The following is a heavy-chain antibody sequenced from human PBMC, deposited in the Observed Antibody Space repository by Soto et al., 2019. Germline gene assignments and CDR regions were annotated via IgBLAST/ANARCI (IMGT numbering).Heavy chain of an antibody. J-gene: IGHJ3*02. V-gene: IGHV3-23*01. CDR2: ILVGGST. CDR1: VFIFSSYA. Sequence: GGTLRLSCAVSVFIFSSYAMSWVRQAPGKGLEWVSTILVGGSTQYDDSVKGRFTISRDTSKNTVYLQMNSRTAGDTAFYYCAKATATSGGAFEIYGQGTMVTVSS. CDR3: AKATATSGGAFEI. D-gene: IGHD1-1*01.